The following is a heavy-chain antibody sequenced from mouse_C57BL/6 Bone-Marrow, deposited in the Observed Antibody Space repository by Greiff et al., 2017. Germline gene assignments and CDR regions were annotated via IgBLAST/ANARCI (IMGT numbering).Heavy chain of an antibody. J-gene: IGHJ2*01. D-gene: IGHD1-1*01. CDR2: ISSGSSTI. Sequence: EVQLQESGGGLVKPGGSLKLSCAASGFTFSDYGMHWVRQAPEKGLEWVAYISSGSSTIYYADTLKGRFTISRDNANNTLFLQMTSLRSEDTAMYYCARGTTGVYFDYWGQGTTLTVSS. CDR1: GFTFSDYG. CDR3: ARGTTGVYFDY. V-gene: IGHV5-17*01.